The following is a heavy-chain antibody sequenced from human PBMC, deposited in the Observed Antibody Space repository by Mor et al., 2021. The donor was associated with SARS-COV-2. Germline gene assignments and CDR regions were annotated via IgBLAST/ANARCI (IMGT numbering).Heavy chain of an antibody. CDR3: ARSTAYSSGWLDP. D-gene: IGHD6-19*01. V-gene: IGHV1-69*01. J-gene: IGHJ5*02. Sequence: GIIPIFGTANYAQKFQGRVTITADESTSTAYMELSSLRSEDTAVYYCARSTAYSSGWLDPWGRGTLVTVSS. CDR2: IIPIFGTA.